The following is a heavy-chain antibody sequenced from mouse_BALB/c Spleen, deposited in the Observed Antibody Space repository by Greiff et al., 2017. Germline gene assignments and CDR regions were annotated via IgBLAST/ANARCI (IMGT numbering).Heavy chain of an antibody. V-gene: IGHV6-6*02. CDR2: IRLKSNNYAT. CDR3: TRGGWLYAMDY. J-gene: IGHJ4*01. D-gene: IGHD2-3*01. CDR1: GFTFSNYW. Sequence: EVNVVESGGGLVQPGGSMKLSCVASGFTFSNYWMNWVRQSPEKGLEWVAEIRLKSNNYATHYAESVKGRFTISRDDSKSSVYLQMNNLRAEDTGIYYCTRGGWLYAMDYWGQGTSVTVSS.